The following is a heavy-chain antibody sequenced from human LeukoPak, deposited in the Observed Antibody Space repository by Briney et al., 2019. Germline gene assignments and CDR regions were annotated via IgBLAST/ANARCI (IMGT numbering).Heavy chain of an antibody. J-gene: IGHJ6*03. CDR3: ARDDPYDFWSGYYMDV. CDR2: IYLDGSRA. D-gene: IGHD3-3*01. CDR1: GFTFTNYW. V-gene: IGHV3-7*01. Sequence: PGGSLRLSCAVSGFTFTNYWMSWARQSPGKGLEWVANIYLDGSRAYYVDSVKGRFTISRDNAKNSLFLQMNSLRAEDTAVYYCARDDPYDFWSGYYMDVWGKGTTVTVSS.